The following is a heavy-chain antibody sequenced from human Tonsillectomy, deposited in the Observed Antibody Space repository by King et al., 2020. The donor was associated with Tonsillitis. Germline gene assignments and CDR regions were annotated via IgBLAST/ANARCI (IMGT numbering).Heavy chain of an antibody. D-gene: IGHD6-13*01. V-gene: IGHV3-23*04. CDR3: GKSGGVAATGTFRDYYYYYMDV. CDR1: GFTFSSYA. Sequence: VQLVESGGGLVQPGGSLRLSCAASGFTFSSYAMTWVRQAPGKGLEWVSAISGSGYITYYADSVKGRFTISRDNSKNTLSLQMNNLRTEDTAIYYCGKSGGVAATGTFRDYYYYYMDVWGRGTTVTVSS. J-gene: IGHJ6*03. CDR2: ISGSGYIT.